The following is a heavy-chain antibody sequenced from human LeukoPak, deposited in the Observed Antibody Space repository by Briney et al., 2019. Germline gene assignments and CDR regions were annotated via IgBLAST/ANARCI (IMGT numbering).Heavy chain of an antibody. V-gene: IGHV4-59*08. D-gene: IGHD3-10*01. J-gene: IGHJ5*02. CDR1: GGSISSYY. Sequence: SETLSLTCTVSGGSISSYYWSWIRQPPGKGLEWIGYIYYSGSTNYNPSLKSRVTISVDTSKNQFSLKLSSVTVADTAVYYCARQKGAAPKPMVRGVVGWFDPWGQGTLVTVSS. CDR2: IYYSGST. CDR3: ARQKGAAPKPMVRGVVGWFDP.